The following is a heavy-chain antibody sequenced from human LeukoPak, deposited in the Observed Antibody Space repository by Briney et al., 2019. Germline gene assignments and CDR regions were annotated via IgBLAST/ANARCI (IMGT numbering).Heavy chain of an antibody. V-gene: IGHV4-39*07. CDR3: AREGDCSGSGCFSSPLDS. Sequence: SETLSLTCTVSGGSISTNGFYWGWIRQPPGKGLEWIGHIFFSGNTYYNPSLQSRVTISVDTSRNQFSLRLSSLAAADTAVYYCAREGDCSGSGCFSSPLDSWGQGTLVTVSS. J-gene: IGHJ4*02. CDR1: GGSISTNGFY. CDR2: IFFSGNT. D-gene: IGHD2-15*01.